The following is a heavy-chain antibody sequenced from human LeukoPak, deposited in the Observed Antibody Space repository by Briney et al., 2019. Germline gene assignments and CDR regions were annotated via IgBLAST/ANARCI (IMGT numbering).Heavy chain of an antibody. CDR3: VRDETLWTLDW. CDR1: GFTFSGHW. D-gene: IGHD1-1*01. V-gene: IGHV3-74*03. Sequence: GGSLRLSCTASGFTFSGHWIHWARQAPGMGLVWVSRINERGTDSMYAESVKGRFTISRDNAKNTVYLQMNSLRAEDTAVYYCVRDETLWTLDWWGQGTLVSVSS. J-gene: IGHJ4*02. CDR2: INERGTDS.